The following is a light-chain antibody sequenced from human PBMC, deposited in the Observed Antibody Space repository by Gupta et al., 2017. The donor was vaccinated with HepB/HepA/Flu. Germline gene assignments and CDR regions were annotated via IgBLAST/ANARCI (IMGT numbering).Light chain of an antibody. CDR1: SLRSYY. V-gene: IGLV3-19*01. CDR2: GKN. Sequence: SSELPQDPAVSVALGQTVRITCQGDSLRSYYASWYQQQPGQAPVLVIYGKNNRPSGIPDRFSGSSSGNTASLTITGAQAEDEADYYCNSRDSSGNHLGVVFGGGTKLTVL. CDR3: NSRDSSGNHLGVV. J-gene: IGLJ2*01.